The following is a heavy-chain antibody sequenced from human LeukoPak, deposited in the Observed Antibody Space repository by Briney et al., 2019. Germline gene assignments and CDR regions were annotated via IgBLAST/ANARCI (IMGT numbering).Heavy chain of an antibody. J-gene: IGHJ5*02. D-gene: IGHD3-10*01. CDR1: GYTFTSYA. V-gene: IGHV1-3*01. CDR3: ARVPGALTGNWFDP. CDR2: INAGNGNT. Sequence: VASVKVSCKASGYTFTSYAMHWVRQAPGQRLEWMGWINAGNGNTKYSQKFQGRVTITRDTSASTAYMELSSLRSDDTAVYYCARVPGALTGNWFDPWGQGTLVTVSS.